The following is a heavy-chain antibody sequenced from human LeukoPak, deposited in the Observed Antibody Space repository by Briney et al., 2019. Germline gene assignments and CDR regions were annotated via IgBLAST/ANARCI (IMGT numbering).Heavy chain of an antibody. Sequence: PVGSLRLSCAASGFTFSSYAMCCVRQAPRKGLEWGSAISGSGGSTYYADSVEGRFTISRDNSKNTLYLQMNSLRAEDTAVYYCAKSPSSYFDYWGQGTLVTVSS. CDR1: GFTFSSYA. J-gene: IGHJ4*02. CDR2: ISGSGGST. CDR3: AKSPSSYFDY. V-gene: IGHV3-23*01.